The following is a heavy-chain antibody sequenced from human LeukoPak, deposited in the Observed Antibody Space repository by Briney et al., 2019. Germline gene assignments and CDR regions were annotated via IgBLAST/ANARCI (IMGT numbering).Heavy chain of an antibody. V-gene: IGHV3-30*04. CDR1: GFTFSSYA. J-gene: IGHJ6*03. D-gene: IGHD6-19*01. CDR2: ISYDGSNK. CDR3: AKETAVAVNYYYYYMDV. Sequence: GGSLRLSCAASGFTFSSYAMHWVRQAPGKGLEWVAVISYDGSNKYYADSVKGRFTISRDNSKNTLYLQMNSLRAEDTAVYYCAKETAVAVNYYYYYMDVWGKGTTVTISS.